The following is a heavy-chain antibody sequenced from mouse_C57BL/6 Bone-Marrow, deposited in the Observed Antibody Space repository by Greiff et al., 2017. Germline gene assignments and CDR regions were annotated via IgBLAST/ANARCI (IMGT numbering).Heavy chain of an antibody. D-gene: IGHD1-1*01. V-gene: IGHV1-69*01. CDR3: ARSTVVATDY. Sequence: QVQLQQPGAELVMPGASVKLSCKASGYTFTSSWMHWVKQRPGQGLEWIGEIDPSDSYTNYNQKFKGKSTLTVDKSSSTAYMQLSSLTSEDSAVYYCARSTVVATDYWGQGTTLTVSS. J-gene: IGHJ2*01. CDR2: IDPSDSYT. CDR1: GYTFTSSW.